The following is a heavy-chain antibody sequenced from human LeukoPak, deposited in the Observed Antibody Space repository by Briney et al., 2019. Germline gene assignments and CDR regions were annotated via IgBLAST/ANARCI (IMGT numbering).Heavy chain of an antibody. CDR2: TYYRSKWYN. CDR3: ARDVGATGYYYYGMDV. D-gene: IGHD1-26*01. Sequence: SQTLSLTCAIFGDSVSSNSAAWNWIRQSPSRGLEWLGRTYYRSKWYNDYAVSVKSRITINPDTSKNQFSLQLNSVTPEDTAVYYCARDVGATGYYYYGMDVWGQGTTVTVSS. CDR1: GDSVSSNSAA. V-gene: IGHV6-1*01. J-gene: IGHJ6*02.